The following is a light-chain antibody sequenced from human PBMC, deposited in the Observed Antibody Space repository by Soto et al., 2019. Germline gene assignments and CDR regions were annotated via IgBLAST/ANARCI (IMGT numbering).Light chain of an antibody. CDR2: DVS. CDR3: CSYTSSNTYV. CDR1: SSDVGGNKF. V-gene: IGLV2-14*01. J-gene: IGLJ1*01. Sequence: QSVLTQPASVSGSPGQSITISCTGTSSDVGGNKFVSWCQHHPGRAPKVIISDVSHRPSGVSNRFSGSKSGSTASLTISGLQAEDEADYYCCSYTSSNTYVFGSGTKVTVL.